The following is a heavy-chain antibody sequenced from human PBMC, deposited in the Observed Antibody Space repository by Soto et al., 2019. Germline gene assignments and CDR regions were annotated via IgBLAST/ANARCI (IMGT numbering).Heavy chain of an antibody. Sequence: GASLKVSCKSSGDPFSTYTITWVRQAPGQGLEWMGGIIPRSGTSNYAQKFQGRVTITADESTNTAYMELSSLRSEDTAVYYCAREGLVLVPTTVNSDYYYYAMDVWGQGTTVTVSS. V-gene: IGHV1-69*13. D-gene: IGHD2-2*01. J-gene: IGHJ6*02. CDR2: IIPRSGTS. CDR3: AREGLVLVPTTVNSDYYYYAMDV. CDR1: GDPFSTYT.